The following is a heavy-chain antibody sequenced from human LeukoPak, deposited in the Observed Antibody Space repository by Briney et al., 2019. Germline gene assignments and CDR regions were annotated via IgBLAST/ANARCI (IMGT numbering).Heavy chain of an antibody. CDR2: INPNSGDT. CDR1: GYTFTGYY. D-gene: IGHD4-23*01. V-gene: IGHV1-2*02. Sequence: ASVKDSCKASGYTFTGYYLHWVRQAPGQGLEWMGWINPNSGDTKYAQNFQGRVTMTRDTSISTAYMEVSRLRSDDTAVYYCVRGLTTVATWLYLWGRGTLVTVSS. CDR3: VRGLTTVATWLYL. J-gene: IGHJ2*01.